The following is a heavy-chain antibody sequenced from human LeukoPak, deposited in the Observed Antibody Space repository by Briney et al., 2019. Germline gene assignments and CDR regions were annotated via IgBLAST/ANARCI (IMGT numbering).Heavy chain of an antibody. D-gene: IGHD6-13*01. CDR1: GFTFSSYG. J-gene: IGHJ4*02. V-gene: IGHV3-30*02. CDR3: AKEHDLVYPTIAAAGTLDY. CDR2: IRYDGSNK. Sequence: GGSLRLSCAASGFTFSSYGMHWVRQAPGKGLEWVAFIRYDGSNKYYADSVKGRFTISRDNSKNTLYLQMNSLRAEDTAVYYCAKEHDLVYPTIAAAGTLDYWGQGTLVTVSS.